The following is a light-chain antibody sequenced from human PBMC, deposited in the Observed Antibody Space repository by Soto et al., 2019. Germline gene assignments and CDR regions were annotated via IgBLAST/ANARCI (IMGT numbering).Light chain of an antibody. CDR1: QSISSW. J-gene: IGKJ1*01. CDR2: ETS. CDR3: QQYKDYWT. Sequence: DIQMTQSPSTLSASVGDRVTITCRASQSISSWLAWYQQKPGKAPKLLIYETSSLEDGVPSRFTGSGSGTEFSLTITSLQPEDFASYYCQQYKDYWTFGQGTKVDMK. V-gene: IGKV1-5*03.